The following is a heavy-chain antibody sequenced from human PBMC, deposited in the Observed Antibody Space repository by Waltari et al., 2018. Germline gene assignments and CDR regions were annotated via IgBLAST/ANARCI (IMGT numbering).Heavy chain of an antibody. Sequence: CVAYGITFRNYGMHWVRQAPGKRLEWVAVIWYDGSKTYYADSVKGRFTVSRDNSKNALYLQMNSLRAEDTATYYCATDRTYYVDNWGLGTLVSVSS. CDR1: GITFRNYG. V-gene: IGHV3-33*01. J-gene: IGHJ4*02. CDR2: IWYDGSKT. CDR3: ATDRTYYVDN.